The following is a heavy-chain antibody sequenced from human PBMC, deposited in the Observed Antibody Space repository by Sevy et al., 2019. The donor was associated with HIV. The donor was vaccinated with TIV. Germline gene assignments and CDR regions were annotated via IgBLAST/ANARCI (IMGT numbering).Heavy chain of an antibody. CDR1: GGSFSGYY. V-gene: IGHV4-34*01. D-gene: IGHD1-1*01. J-gene: IGHJ5*02. CDR3: ARDSTAEGSPGPNRWFDP. Sequence: SETLSLTCAVYGGSFSGYYWSWIRQPPGKGLEWIGEINHSGSTNYNPSLKSRVTISVDTSKNQFSLKLSSVTAADTAVYYCARDSTAEGSPGPNRWFDPWGQGTLVTVSS. CDR2: INHSGST.